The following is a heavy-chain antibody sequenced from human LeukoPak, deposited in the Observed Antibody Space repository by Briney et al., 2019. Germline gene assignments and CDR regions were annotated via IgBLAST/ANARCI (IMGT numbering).Heavy chain of an antibody. CDR3: ARDRWAIAAAPRGMDV. J-gene: IGHJ6*02. D-gene: IGHD6-13*01. CDR2: IIPILGIA. V-gene: IGHV1-69*04. CDR1: GGTFSSYA. Sequence: SVKVSCKASGGTFSSYAISWVRQAPGQGLEWMGRIIPILGIANYAQKFQGRVTITADKSTSTAYMELSSLRSEDTAVYYCARDRWAIAAAPRGMDVWGQGTTVTVSS.